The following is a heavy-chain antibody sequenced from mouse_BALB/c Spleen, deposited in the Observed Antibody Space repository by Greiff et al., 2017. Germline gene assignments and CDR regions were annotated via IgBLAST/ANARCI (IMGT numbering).Heavy chain of an antibody. CDR3: AKWGGYDGRYAMDY. D-gene: IGHD2-2*01. CDR1: GYTFTNYW. V-gene: IGHV1-63*02. Sequence: QVQLQQSGAELVRPGASVKLSCKASGYTFTNYWMGWVKQRPGHGLEWIGDIDPGGGYTNYNKKFKGKATLTADTSSSTAYMQLSSLTSEDSAVYYCAKWGGYDGRYAMDYWGQGTSVTVSA. J-gene: IGHJ4*01. CDR2: IDPGGGYT.